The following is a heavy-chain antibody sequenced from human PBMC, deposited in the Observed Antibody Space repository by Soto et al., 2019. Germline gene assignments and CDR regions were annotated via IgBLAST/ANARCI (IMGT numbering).Heavy chain of an antibody. J-gene: IGHJ3*02. V-gene: IGHV4-38-2*01. D-gene: IGHD3-22*01. Sequence: SETLSLTCAVSCYSISRGFYWGWIRQSPGKRLEWIGSIYHTGNTYYNASLRSRVTISVDTSKNQFSLKLTSVTAADTAVYYCARKKMYNDNCGNDSLDGFDIWGQGTMVTVSS. CDR2: IYHTGNT. CDR1: CYSISRGFY. CDR3: ARKKMYNDNCGNDSLDGFDI.